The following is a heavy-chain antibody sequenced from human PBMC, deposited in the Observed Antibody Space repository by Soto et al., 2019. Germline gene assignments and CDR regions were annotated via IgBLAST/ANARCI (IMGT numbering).Heavy chain of an antibody. V-gene: IGHV3-23*01. CDR3: AKVDTLGVVITTPFDH. Sequence: PGGSLRLSCAASGFSFSTYAMTWVRQAPGKGLQWVSAVSGGGDTAYYADSVKGRFTISRDNSKNTLYLQMNSLRAEDTAVYYCAKVDTLGVVITTPFDHWGQGTLVTVSS. CDR2: VSGGGDTA. D-gene: IGHD3-22*01. J-gene: IGHJ4*02. CDR1: GFSFSTYA.